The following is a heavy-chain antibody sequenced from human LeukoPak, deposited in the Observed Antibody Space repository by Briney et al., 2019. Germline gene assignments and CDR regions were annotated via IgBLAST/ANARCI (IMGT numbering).Heavy chain of an antibody. Sequence: GGSLRLSCVASAFTFSRFWMTWVRQAPGKGLEWVANIKEDGSEKYYVDSVKGRFTISRDNAKNSLYLQMNSLRAEDTAVYYCAKLPIFGVVIKRDDAFDIWGQGTMVTVSS. CDR3: AKLPIFGVVIKRDDAFDI. J-gene: IGHJ3*02. V-gene: IGHV3-7*05. D-gene: IGHD3-3*01. CDR2: IKEDGSEK. CDR1: AFTFSRFW.